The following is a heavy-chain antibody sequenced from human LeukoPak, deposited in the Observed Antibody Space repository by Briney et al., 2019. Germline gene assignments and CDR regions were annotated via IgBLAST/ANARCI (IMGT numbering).Heavy chain of an antibody. CDR2: ISASGTLT. Sequence: GGSLRLSCTASGFSFSSYEMNWVRQAPGKGLEWISYISASGTLTHYADSVEGRFTISRDNAKNSLFLQMNSLRAEDTAVYYCARVGPWVNPDYYYYYMDVWGKGTTVTVSS. V-gene: IGHV3-48*03. J-gene: IGHJ6*03. CDR1: GFSFSSYE. CDR3: ARVGPWVNPDYYYYYMDV. D-gene: IGHD1-14*01.